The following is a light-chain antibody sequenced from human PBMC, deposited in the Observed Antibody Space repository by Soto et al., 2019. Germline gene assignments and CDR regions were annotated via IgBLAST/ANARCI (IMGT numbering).Light chain of an antibody. J-gene: IGKJ1*01. Sequence: VVTKYTPTLPRAQEARATXSCRASQSVGKHLGWYQEKPGHAPRLLIYDASDRAAGIPARFSASGHGTDFTLTTSSREPADSVVYYCSQPANFPRTFGQGTTFDIK. CDR2: DAS. CDR1: QSVGKH. V-gene: IGKV3-11*01. CDR3: SQPANFPRT.